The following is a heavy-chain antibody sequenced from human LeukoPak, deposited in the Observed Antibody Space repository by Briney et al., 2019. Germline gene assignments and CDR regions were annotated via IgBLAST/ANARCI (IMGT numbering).Heavy chain of an antibody. CDR1: GFTFSSYW. CDR2: IKQDGSEK. Sequence: PGGSLRLSCAASGFTFSSYWMSWVRQAPGKGLEWVANIKQDGSEKYYVDSVKGRFTISRDNAKNSLYLQMNSLRAEDTAVYYCARSSGISGYPGRYTSFDYWGQGTLVTVSS. J-gene: IGHJ4*02. D-gene: IGHD3-22*01. V-gene: IGHV3-7*01. CDR3: ARSSGISGYPGRYTSFDY.